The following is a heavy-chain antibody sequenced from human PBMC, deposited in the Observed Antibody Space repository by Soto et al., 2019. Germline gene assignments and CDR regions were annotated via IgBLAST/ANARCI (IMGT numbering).Heavy chain of an antibody. CDR3: AREDEYSYGYHDY. D-gene: IGHD5-18*01. Sequence: GGSLRLSCAASGFTFSSYGMHWVRQAPGKGLEWVAVIWYDGSNKYYADSVKGRFTISRDNSKNTLYLQMNSLRAEDTAVYYCAREDEYSYGYHDYWGQGTLVTVSS. V-gene: IGHV3-33*01. J-gene: IGHJ4*02. CDR2: IWYDGSNK. CDR1: GFTFSSYG.